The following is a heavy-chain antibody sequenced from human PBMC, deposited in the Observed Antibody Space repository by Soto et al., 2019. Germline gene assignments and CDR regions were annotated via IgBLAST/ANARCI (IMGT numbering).Heavy chain of an antibody. CDR2: MFHSGGA. J-gene: IGHJ4*02. CDR1: DGSISTYDW. Sequence: QVQLHESGPGLVKASETLSLTCVVSDGSISTYDWWTWVRQPPGKGLEWIGKMFHSGGADYSPSLKSRVTISADSSKNHFSLRLTAVTAADTAVYYCATGNVDSMLEYWGQGTQVAVSS. V-gene: IGHV4-4*02. D-gene: IGHD3-3*01. CDR3: ATGNVDSMLEY.